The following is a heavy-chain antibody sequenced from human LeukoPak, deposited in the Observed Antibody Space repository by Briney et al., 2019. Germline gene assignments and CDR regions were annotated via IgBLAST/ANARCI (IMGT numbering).Heavy chain of an antibody. CDR1: GFTVSSNY. CDR2: MYRGDRT. CDR3: AREEDCSGGSCYFQDYGMDV. Sequence: PGGSLRLSCAASGFTVSSNYMSWVRQAPGKGLEWVSFMYRGDRTYYADSVKGRFTISRDNAKNSLYLQMNSLRAEDTAVYYCAREEDCSGGSCYFQDYGMDVWGQGTTVTVSS. D-gene: IGHD2-15*01. J-gene: IGHJ6*02. V-gene: IGHV3-66*01.